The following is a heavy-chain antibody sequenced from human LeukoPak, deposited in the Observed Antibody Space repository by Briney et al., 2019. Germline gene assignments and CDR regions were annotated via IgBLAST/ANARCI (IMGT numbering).Heavy chain of an antibody. CDR1: GYTFTIYG. CDR2: ISAYNGNT. Sequence: GASVTVSFKASGYTFTIYGISWVRQAPGQGLEWMGWISAYNGNTNYAQKLQGRVTMTTDTSTSTAYMELRSLRSDDTAVYYCARVREAVVGTGRLAFDIWGQGTMVTVSS. J-gene: IGHJ3*02. D-gene: IGHD6-19*01. V-gene: IGHV1-18*01. CDR3: ARVREAVVGTGRLAFDI.